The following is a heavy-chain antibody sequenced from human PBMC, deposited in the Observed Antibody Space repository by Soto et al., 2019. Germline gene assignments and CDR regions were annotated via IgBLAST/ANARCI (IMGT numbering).Heavy chain of an antibody. J-gene: IGHJ4*02. CDR2: IWYDGSQK. Sequence: GGSLRLSCAASGFTFSTYGMHWVRQAPGKGLEWMTVIWYDGSQKYYGDSVNGRFTISRDNTKNSVYLQMNSLRVEDTGVYYCARAIRGYGAYGGYLGQGTLVTVSS. D-gene: IGHD5-12*01. V-gene: IGHV3-33*01. CDR3: ARAIRGYGAYGGY. CDR1: GFTFSTYG.